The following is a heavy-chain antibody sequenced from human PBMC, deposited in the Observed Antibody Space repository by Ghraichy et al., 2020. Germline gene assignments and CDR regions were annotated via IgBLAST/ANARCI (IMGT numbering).Heavy chain of an antibody. J-gene: IGHJ1*01. CDR2: ISSSSSYI. CDR1: GFTFSSYS. CDR3: ARDPRTYSSSFYFQH. Sequence: GGSLRLSCAASGFTFSSYSMNWVRQAPGKGLEWVSSISSSSSYIYYADSVKGRFTISRDNAKNSLYLQMNSLRAEDTAVYYCARDPRTYSSSFYFQHWGQGTLVTVSS. D-gene: IGHD6-13*01. V-gene: IGHV3-21*01.